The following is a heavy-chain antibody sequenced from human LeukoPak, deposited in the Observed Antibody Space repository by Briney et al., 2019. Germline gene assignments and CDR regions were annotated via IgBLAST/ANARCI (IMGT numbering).Heavy chain of an antibody. CDR2: ISHDGTNK. J-gene: IGHJ4*02. CDR3: ASEDVDTGDF. D-gene: IGHD5-18*01. Sequence: PGGSLRLSCVVSGFTFTNAGIHWVRLAAGKGLEWVSFISHDGTNKYYSDSVDGRFTVSRLNSQNTVYLQMTDLRPDDTATYYCASEDVDTGDFWGQGTLVTVSS. V-gene: IGHV3-30*01. CDR1: GFTFTNAG.